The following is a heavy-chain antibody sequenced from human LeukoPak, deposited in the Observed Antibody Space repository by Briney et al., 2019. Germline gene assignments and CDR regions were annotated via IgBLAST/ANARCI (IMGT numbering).Heavy chain of an antibody. D-gene: IGHD3-10*01. CDR2: IKPDGSEG. V-gene: IGHV3-7*03. Sequence: PGGSLRLSCAASGFTFSSYAMNWVRQAPGKGLEWVANIKPDGSEGYYVDSVKGRFTLSRDNAQNSLYLQMNSLRDDDTAVYYCARAKRPMVLDHWGQGTLVTVSS. CDR1: GFTFSSYA. J-gene: IGHJ4*02. CDR3: ARAKRPMVLDH.